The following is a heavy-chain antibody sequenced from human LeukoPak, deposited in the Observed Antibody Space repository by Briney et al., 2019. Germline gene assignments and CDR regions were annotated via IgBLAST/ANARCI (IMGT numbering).Heavy chain of an antibody. D-gene: IGHD2/OR15-2a*01. Sequence: SETLSLTCTVSGGSISSSSYYWGWIRQPPRKGLEWIGYIYDSGTTNYNPSLKSRVTISVDTANNQFSLKLSSVTAADTAVYYCARDFSAAFDIWGQGTMVTVSS. CDR3: ARDFSAAFDI. J-gene: IGHJ3*02. V-gene: IGHV4-61*01. CDR1: GGSISSSSYY. CDR2: IYDSGTT.